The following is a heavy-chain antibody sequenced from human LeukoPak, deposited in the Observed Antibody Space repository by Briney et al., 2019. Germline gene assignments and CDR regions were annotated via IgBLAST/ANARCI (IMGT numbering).Heavy chain of an antibody. CDR1: GGSISSGGYY. D-gene: IGHD6-13*01. V-gene: IGHV4-31*03. Sequence: SETLSLTCTVSGGSISSGGYYWSWIRQHPGKGLEWIGYIYYSGSTYYNPSLKSRLTISGDTSKNQFSLRLSSVTAADTAVYYCAAAAAGQNWFDPWGQGTLVTVSS. CDR3: AAAAAGQNWFDP. J-gene: IGHJ5*02. CDR2: IYYSGST.